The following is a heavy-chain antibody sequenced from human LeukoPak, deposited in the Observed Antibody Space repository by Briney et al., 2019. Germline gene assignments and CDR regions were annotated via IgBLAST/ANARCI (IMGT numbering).Heavy chain of an antibody. CDR2: IVVGSGNT. J-gene: IGHJ4*02. CDR1: GFTSTGST. CDR3: ARGVSNLFDWLLVGYFDY. D-gene: IGHD3-9*01. Sequence: SVKVSCKASGFTSTGSTLQWVRQARGQHLEWIAWIVVGSGNTNYAQKFQERLILTRDMATRTVYMELSSLRAEDTAVYYCARGVSNLFDWLLVGYFDYWGQGTLVTVSS. V-gene: IGHV1-58*01.